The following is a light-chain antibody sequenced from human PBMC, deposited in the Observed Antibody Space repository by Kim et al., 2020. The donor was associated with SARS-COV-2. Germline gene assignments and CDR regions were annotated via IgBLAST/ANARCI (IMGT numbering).Light chain of an antibody. CDR3: QAWDDSRVV. CDR2: QDF. Sequence: SYELTQPPSVSVSPGQTASITCSGDKLGNKYACWYQQKPGQSPVLVIYQDFKRPSGIPERFSGSNSGNTATLTISGTQTMDEADYFCQAWDDSRVVFGGGTQLTVL. V-gene: IGLV3-1*01. J-gene: IGLJ2*01. CDR1: KLGNKY.